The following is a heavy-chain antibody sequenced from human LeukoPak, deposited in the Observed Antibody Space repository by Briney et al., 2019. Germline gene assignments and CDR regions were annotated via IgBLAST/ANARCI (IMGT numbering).Heavy chain of an antibody. CDR2: IKSDGSSI. J-gene: IGHJ4*02. D-gene: IGHD1-26*01. CDR3: AKGVGATPFDY. CDR1: GFTFSTYW. V-gene: IGHV3-74*03. Sequence: GGSLRPSCAASGFTFSTYWMHWVRHVPGKGLVWVSRIKSDGSSIMYADSVRGRFTISRDNAMNTLYLQMNSLRVEDTAVYYCAKGVGATPFDYWGQGTLVTVSS.